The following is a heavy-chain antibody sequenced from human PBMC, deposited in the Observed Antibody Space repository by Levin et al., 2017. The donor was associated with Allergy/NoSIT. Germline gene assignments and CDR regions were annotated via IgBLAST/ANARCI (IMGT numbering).Heavy chain of an antibody. CDR2: INSDEVTK. J-gene: IGHJ4*02. V-gene: IGHV3-30*03. CDR1: GLPFSRYG. CDR3: VAKDLDF. Sequence: LSLTCAASGLPFSRYGMHWVRQTPDKGLEWVALINSDEVTKYYVDSVKGRFSISRDNSKNTVSLQMDSLRSEDTAVYYCVAKDLDFWGQGTLVTVSS.